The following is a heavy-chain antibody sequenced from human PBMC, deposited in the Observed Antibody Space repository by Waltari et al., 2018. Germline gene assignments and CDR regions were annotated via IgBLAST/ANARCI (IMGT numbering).Heavy chain of an antibody. D-gene: IGHD5-12*01. V-gene: IGHV4-4*07. Sequence: QVQLQESRPGLVKPSETLSLTCPVSGDSISRSYWSWIRQPAGKGLEYIGRIYTGRHPNYNPSLESRVTMSIDTSKNEFSLKLSSVTAADTAVYYCAREVLPNATIWRSYFDYWGQGSLVTVSS. CDR1: GDSISRSY. CDR2: IYTGRHP. J-gene: IGHJ4*02. CDR3: AREVLPNATIWRSYFDY.